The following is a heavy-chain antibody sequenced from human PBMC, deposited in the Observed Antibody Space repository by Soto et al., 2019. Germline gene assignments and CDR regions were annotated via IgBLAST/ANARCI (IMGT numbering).Heavy chain of an antibody. CDR1: GASIRGYH. J-gene: IGHJ4*02. CDR2: ISYSGAT. Sequence: PSETLSLTCTVSGASIRGYHWSWIRQFPGKGLECLGYISYSGATNYNPSLKSRVTMSVDTSKNQFSLQLNSVTAADTAVYYCARAFAIEWYTYYFDYWGQGPLVTVSS. V-gene: IGHV4-59*08. D-gene: IGHD1-1*01. CDR3: ARAFAIEWYTYYFDY.